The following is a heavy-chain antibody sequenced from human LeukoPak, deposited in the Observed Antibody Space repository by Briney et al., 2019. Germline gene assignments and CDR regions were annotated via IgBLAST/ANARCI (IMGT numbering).Heavy chain of an antibody. Sequence: SETLSLTCTVSGGSISSGGYYWSWIRQHPGKGLEWIGYIYYSGSTYYNPSLKSRVTISVDTSKNQFSLKLSSVTAADTAVYYCARARRILTYYYDRGGGGRAFDIWGQGTMVTVSS. CDR1: GGSISSGGYY. J-gene: IGHJ3*02. V-gene: IGHV4-31*03. CDR3: ARARRILTYYYDRGGGGRAFDI. CDR2: IYYSGST. D-gene: IGHD3-22*01.